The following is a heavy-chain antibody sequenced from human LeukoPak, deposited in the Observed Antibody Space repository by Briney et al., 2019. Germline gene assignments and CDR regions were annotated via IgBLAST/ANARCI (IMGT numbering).Heavy chain of an antibody. V-gene: IGHV4-34*01. CDR1: GGSFSGYY. D-gene: IGHD5-24*01. CDR3: ARHYDYNYYFDY. Sequence: SETLSLTCAVYGGSFSGYYWSWIRQPPGKGLEWIGEINHSGSTNYNPSLKSRVTISVDTSKSQFSLKLSSVTAADTAVYYCARHYDYNYYFDYWGQGTLVTVSS. CDR2: INHSGST. J-gene: IGHJ4*02.